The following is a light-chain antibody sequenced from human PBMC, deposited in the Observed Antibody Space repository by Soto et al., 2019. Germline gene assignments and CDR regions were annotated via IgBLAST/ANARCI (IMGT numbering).Light chain of an antibody. J-gene: IGKJ3*01. V-gene: IGKV3-11*01. CDR3: QQRSNWPRT. CDR1: QSLSSY. Sequence: IVLTHSQSTLSLSPWEGATLSFRASQSLSSYLAWYQQKPGQAPRLLIYDASNRATGIPARFSGSGSGTEFTLTISSLEPEDFAVYYCQQRSNWPRTFGPGTKVDI. CDR2: DAS.